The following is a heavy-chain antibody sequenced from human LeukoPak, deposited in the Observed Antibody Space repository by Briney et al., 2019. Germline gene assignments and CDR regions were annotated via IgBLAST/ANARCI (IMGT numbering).Heavy chain of an antibody. V-gene: IGHV4-61*01. CDR1: GGSVSSGSYY. CDR2: IYYSGSP. D-gene: IGHD5-18*01. CDR3: AREGAMVFDY. J-gene: IGHJ4*02. Sequence: SETLSLTCTVSGGSVSSGSYYWSWIRQPPGKGLEWIGYIYYSGSPNYNPSLKSRVTISVDTSKNQFSLKLSSVTAADTAVYYCAREGAMVFDYWGQGTLVTVSS.